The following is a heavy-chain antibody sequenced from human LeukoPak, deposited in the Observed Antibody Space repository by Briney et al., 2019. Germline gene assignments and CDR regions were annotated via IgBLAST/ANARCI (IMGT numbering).Heavy chain of an antibody. CDR3: ARVPMVRGVRSDY. V-gene: IGHV4-34*01. CDR1: GGSFSGYY. D-gene: IGHD3-10*01. J-gene: IGHJ4*02. Sequence: NPSETLSLTCAVYGGSFSGYYWSWIRQPPGKGLEWIGEINHSGSTNYNPSLKSRVTISVDTSKNQFSLKLSSVTAADTAAYYCARVPMVRGVRSDYWGQGTLVTVSS. CDR2: INHSGST.